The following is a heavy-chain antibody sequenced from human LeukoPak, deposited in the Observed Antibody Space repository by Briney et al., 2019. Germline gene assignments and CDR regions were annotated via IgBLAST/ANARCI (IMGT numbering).Heavy chain of an antibody. CDR2: IYSGGST. D-gene: IGHD1-26*01. CDR1: GFTVSSNY. V-gene: IGHV3-53*01. J-gene: IGHJ4*02. Sequence: GGSLRLSCAAPGFTVSSNYMSWVRQAPGKGLEWVSVIYSGGSTYYADSVKGRFTISRDNSKNTLYLQMNGLRAEDTAVYYCAKVGFDYWGQGTLVTVSS. CDR3: AKVGFDY.